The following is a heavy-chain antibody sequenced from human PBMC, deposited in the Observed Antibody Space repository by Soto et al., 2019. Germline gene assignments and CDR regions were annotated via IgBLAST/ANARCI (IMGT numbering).Heavy chain of an antibody. J-gene: IGHJ4*02. CDR1: GYMFTTYG. CDR2: ISAYNGNK. D-gene: IGHD6-6*01. V-gene: IGHV1-18*04. CDR3: ARTGGGMAARPLEY. Sequence: QVQLVQSGGEVKKPGASVEVSCRTSGYMFTTYGMSWVRQAPGQGLEWMAWISAYNGNKKYAQKFQGRGTMTTDTPTSTVSMELRNPTSDDTGPYFCARTGGGMAARPLEYWGQGTLVTVSS.